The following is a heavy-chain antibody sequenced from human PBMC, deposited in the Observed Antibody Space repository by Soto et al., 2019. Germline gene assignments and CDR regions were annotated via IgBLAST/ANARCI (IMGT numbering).Heavy chain of an antibody. CDR2: ISYEGSNR. Sequence: VQLVESGGGVVRPGRSLRLSCAASGFTFSRYAMHWVRQAPGKGLEWVAVISYEGSNRYSAESVRGRFTVSRDNSKNTLYLQMDSLRPEDTAVYYCARDSRSRYDFGYVAYWGQGTLVTVSS. CDR3: ARDSRSRYDFGYVAY. V-gene: IGHV3-30*04. D-gene: IGHD5-18*01. CDR1: GFTFSRYA. J-gene: IGHJ4*02.